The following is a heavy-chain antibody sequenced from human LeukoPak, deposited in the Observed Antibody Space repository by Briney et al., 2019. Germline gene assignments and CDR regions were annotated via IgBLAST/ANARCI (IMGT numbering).Heavy chain of an antibody. D-gene: IGHD5-12*01. J-gene: IGHJ4*02. CDR3: AKVPPRVYSGYVGSDY. CDR1: GGTFSSYA. CDR2: ISGSGGST. Sequence: GASVKVSCKASGGTFSSYAMSWVRQAPGKGLEWVSAISGSGGSTYYADSVKGRFTISRDNSKNTLYLQMNSLRAEDTAVYYCAKVPPRVYSGYVGSDYWGQGTLVTVSS. V-gene: IGHV3-23*01.